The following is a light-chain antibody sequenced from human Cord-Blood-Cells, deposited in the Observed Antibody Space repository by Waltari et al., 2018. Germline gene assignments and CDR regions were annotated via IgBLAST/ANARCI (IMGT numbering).Light chain of an antibody. Sequence: EIVMTQSPATLSVSPGERATLSCRASQSVSSNLAWYQQKLGQAPRLLFYGASTRATGIPARFSGSGSGTEFTLSISSLQSEELAVYYCQQYNNWARCDTFGGGTKVEIK. CDR1: QSVSSN. CDR2: GAS. J-gene: IGKJ4*01. CDR3: QQYNNWARCDT. V-gene: IGKV3-15*01.